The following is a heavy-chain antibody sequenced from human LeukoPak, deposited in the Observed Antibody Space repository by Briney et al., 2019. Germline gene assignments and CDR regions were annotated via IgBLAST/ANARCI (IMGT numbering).Heavy chain of an antibody. CDR2: IYYSGST. Sequence: SETLSLTCTVSGGSISSSSYYWGWIRQPPGKGLEWIGSIYYSGSTYYNPSLKSRVTISVDTSKNQFSLKLSSVTAADTAVYYCTRDQQLVYGYWGQGTLVTVSS. CDR1: GGSISSSSYY. V-gene: IGHV4-39*02. J-gene: IGHJ4*02. CDR3: TRDQQLVYGY. D-gene: IGHD6-13*01.